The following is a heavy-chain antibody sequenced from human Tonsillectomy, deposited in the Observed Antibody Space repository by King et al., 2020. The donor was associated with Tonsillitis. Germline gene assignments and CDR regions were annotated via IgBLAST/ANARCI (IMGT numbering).Heavy chain of an antibody. V-gene: IGHV3-30-3*01. CDR1: GFTFTTYA. J-gene: IGHJ6*03. CDR3: ARAGFCDSTSCYRYYYYMDV. Sequence: VQLVESGGGVVQPGRSLRLSCAASGFTFTTYAMHWVLQAPGKGLEWVAFISYDGSNNSYTDSVKGRYTISRDNSKNTLYLQMNSLSAEDTAVYYCARAGFCDSTSCYRYYYYMDVWGKGTTVTVSS. D-gene: IGHD2-2*01. CDR2: ISYDGSNN.